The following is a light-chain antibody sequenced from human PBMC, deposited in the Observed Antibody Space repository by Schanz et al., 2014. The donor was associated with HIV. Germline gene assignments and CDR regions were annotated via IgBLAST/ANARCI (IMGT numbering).Light chain of an antibody. J-gene: IGLJ3*02. Sequence: QSVLTQPASVSGSPGQSITISCTGSSRDVRSYNLVPWYQQYPGKAPKLMIYESGKRPSGVSNRFSASKSGNTASLTISGLQAEDEADYYCCSYAGSSTFEVFGGGTKVTVL. CDR2: ESG. CDR3: CSYAGSSTFEV. V-gene: IGLV2-23*02. CDR1: SRDVRSYNL.